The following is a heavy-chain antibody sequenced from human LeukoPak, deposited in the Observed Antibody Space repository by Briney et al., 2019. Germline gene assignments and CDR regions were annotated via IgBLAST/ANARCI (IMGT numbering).Heavy chain of an antibody. D-gene: IGHD6-6*01. Sequence: PSETLSLTCTVSGGSISSGSYYWSWIRQPAGKGLEWIGRIYTTGSTNYNPSLKSRVTISLDTSKNQFSLRLSSVTAADTAVYYCARLQYSSSSGRYYYMDVWGKGTTVTVPS. J-gene: IGHJ6*03. CDR1: GGSISSGSYY. CDR2: IYTTGST. V-gene: IGHV4-61*02. CDR3: ARLQYSSSSGRYYYMDV.